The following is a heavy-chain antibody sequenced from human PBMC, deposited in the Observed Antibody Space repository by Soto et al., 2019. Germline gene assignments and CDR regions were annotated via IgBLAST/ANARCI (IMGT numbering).Heavy chain of an antibody. CDR1: GGSISSYY. V-gene: IGHV4-59*01. CDR2: IYYSGST. Sequence: SETLSLTCTVSGGSISSYYWSWIRQPPGKGLEWIGYIYYSGSTNYNPSLKSRVTISVDTSKNQFSLKLSSVTAADTAVYYCARTHSSGWYVDYYYYYGMDVWGQGTTVTVSS. J-gene: IGHJ6*02. CDR3: ARTHSSGWYVDYYYYYGMDV. D-gene: IGHD6-19*01.